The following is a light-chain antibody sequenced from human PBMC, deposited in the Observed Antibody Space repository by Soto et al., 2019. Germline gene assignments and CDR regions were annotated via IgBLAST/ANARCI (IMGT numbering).Light chain of an antibody. J-gene: IGKJ1*01. V-gene: IGKV3-20*01. Sequence: EIVLTQSPGTLSLSPGERATLSCRASQSVTSSYLAWYQQKPGQAPTLLIYGASTRATGIPDRFSGSGSGTDFTLTINRVGPEDFAVYYCQHYGRSPPWTFGQGTKVEIK. CDR1: QSVTSSY. CDR2: GAS. CDR3: QHYGRSPPWT.